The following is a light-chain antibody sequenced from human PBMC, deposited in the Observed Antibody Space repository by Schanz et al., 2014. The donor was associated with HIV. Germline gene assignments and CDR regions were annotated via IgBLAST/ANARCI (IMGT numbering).Light chain of an antibody. Sequence: DIVLTQSPGTLSLSPGERATLSCRASQSVGIYLAWYQQKPGQAPRLLIYGASSRATGIPDRFSGSGSGTDFTLTISRLEPEDFAVYYCQQYGSSRWTFGQGTKVEIK. CDR1: QSVGIY. J-gene: IGKJ1*01. CDR3: QQYGSSRWT. V-gene: IGKV3-20*01. CDR2: GAS.